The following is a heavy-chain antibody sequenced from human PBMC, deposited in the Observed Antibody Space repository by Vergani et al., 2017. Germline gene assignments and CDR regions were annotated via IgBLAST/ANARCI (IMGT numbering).Heavy chain of an antibody. CDR2: ISSSSSTI. CDR1: GFTFSSYS. Sequence: EVQLVESGGGLVQPGGSLRLSCAASGFTFSSYSMNWVRQAPGKGLEWVSYISSSSSTIYYADSVKGRFTISRDNAKNSLYLQMNSLSDEDTAVYYCARDRNDYLYYFDYWGQGTLVTVSS. CDR3: ARDRNDYLYYFDY. J-gene: IGHJ4*02. V-gene: IGHV3-48*02. D-gene: IGHD2/OR15-2a*01.